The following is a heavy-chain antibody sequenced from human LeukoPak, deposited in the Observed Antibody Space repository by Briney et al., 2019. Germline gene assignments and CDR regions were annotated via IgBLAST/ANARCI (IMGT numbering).Heavy chain of an antibody. CDR2: IYYSGST. J-gene: IGHJ4*02. D-gene: IGHD6-19*01. CDR3: ARSRVAGKGVKYFDY. CDR1: GGSISSGGYY. V-gene: IGHV4-31*03. Sequence: SGTLSLTCTVSGGSISSGGYYWSWIRQHPGKGLEWIGYIYYSGSTYYNPSLKSRVTISVDTSKNQFPLKLSSVTAADTAVYYCARSRVAGKGVKYFDYWGQGTLVTVSS.